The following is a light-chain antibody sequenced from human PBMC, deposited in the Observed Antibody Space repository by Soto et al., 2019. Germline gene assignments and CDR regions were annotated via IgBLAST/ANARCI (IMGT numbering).Light chain of an antibody. CDR2: SNN. V-gene: IGLV1-44*01. Sequence: QSVLTQPPSASGTPGQRVTLSCSGSSSNIGSNTGNWYQQLPGTAPKLLIYSNNQRPSGVPDRFSGSKSGTSASLAIGGLEYEDEADDYCAAWDDSRNGVFGGGTKLTVL. J-gene: IGLJ2*01. CDR3: AAWDDSRNGV. CDR1: SSNIGSNT.